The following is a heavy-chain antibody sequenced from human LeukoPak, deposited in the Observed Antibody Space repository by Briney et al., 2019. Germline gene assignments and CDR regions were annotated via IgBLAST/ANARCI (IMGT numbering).Heavy chain of an antibody. CDR2: IYPGDSDT. V-gene: IGHV5-51*01. CDR1: GYSFTNYW. D-gene: IGHD4-17*01. CDR3: ARFHLPYGDLYFDY. J-gene: IGHJ4*02. Sequence: GESLKISCKGSGYSFTNYWIGWVRQMPGKGLEWMGIIYPGDSDTRYSPSFQGRVTISADKSISTAYLQWSSLKASDTAMYYCARFHLPYGDLYFDYWGQGTLVTVSS.